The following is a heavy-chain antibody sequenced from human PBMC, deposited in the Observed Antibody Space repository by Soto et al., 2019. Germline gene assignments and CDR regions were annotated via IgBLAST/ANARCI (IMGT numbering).Heavy chain of an antibody. CDR1: GFTFSSYA. V-gene: IGHV3-23*01. CDR3: AKDLGSGFRCARVPH. CDR2: ISGSGGST. J-gene: IGHJ4*02. Sequence: EVQLLESGGGLVQPGGSLRLSCAASGFTFSSYAMSWVRQAPGKGLEWVSAISGSGGSTYYADSVKGRFTISRDNSKNTVYLQMNSLRAEDTAVDYCAKDLGSGFRCARVPHWGQGTLVTVSS. D-gene: IGHD6-19*01.